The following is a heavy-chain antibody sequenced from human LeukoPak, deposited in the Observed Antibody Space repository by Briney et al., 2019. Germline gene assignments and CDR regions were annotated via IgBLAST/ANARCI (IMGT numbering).Heavy chain of an antibody. V-gene: IGHV3-11*01. CDR2: ISGRSFSM. CDR3: ARGQLANDWFDP. D-gene: IGHD6-13*01. CDR1: GFSFNESY. Sequence: GGSLRLSCAASGFSFNESYMTWIRQAPGKGLEWGAYISGRSFSMYYADSVRGRFTISRDNAKNSLYLQMNSLRAEDTAVYYCARGQLANDWFDPWGQGTLVTVSS. J-gene: IGHJ5*02.